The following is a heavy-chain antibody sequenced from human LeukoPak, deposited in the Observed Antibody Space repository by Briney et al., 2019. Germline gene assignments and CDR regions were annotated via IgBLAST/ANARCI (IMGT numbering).Heavy chain of an antibody. V-gene: IGHV4-4*07. CDR3: ARDGNYYDSSGPIDY. CDR2: IYTSGST. Sequence: SETLSLSCAVYGGSFNAYYWSWIRQPAGKGLEWIGRIYTSGSTNYNPSLKSRVTLSVDTSKNQFSLKLSSVTAADTAVYYCARDGNYYDSSGPIDYWGQGTVVTVSS. D-gene: IGHD3-22*01. CDR1: GGSFNAYY. J-gene: IGHJ4*02.